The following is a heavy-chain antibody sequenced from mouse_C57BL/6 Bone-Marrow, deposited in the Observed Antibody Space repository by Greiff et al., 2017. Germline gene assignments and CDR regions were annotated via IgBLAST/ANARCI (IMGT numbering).Heavy chain of an antibody. CDR2: IDPSDSYT. Sequence: VQLQQPGAELVMPGASVKLSCKASGYTFTSYWMHWVKQRPGQGLEWIGEIDPSDSYTNYNQKFKGKSTLTVDKSSSTAYMQLSSLTSEDSAVYYCARSLTTVVAPMDYWGQGTSVTVSS. CDR1: GYTFTSYW. V-gene: IGHV1-69*01. CDR3: ARSLTTVVAPMDY. D-gene: IGHD1-1*01. J-gene: IGHJ4*01.